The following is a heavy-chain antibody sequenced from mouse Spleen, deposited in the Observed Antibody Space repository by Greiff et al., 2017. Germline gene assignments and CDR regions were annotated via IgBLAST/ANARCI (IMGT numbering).Heavy chain of an antibody. J-gene: IGHJ3*01. V-gene: IGHV3-1*01. Sequence: EVKLVESGPGMVKPSQSLSLSCTVTGYSITSGYDWHWIRHFPGNKLEWMGYISYSGSTTYNPSLKSRISITHDTSKNHFFLKLNSVTTEDTATYYCARGDYVGFAYWGQGTLVTVSA. D-gene: IGHD2-4*01. CDR1: GYSITSGYD. CDR2: ISYSGST. CDR3: ARGDYVGFAY.